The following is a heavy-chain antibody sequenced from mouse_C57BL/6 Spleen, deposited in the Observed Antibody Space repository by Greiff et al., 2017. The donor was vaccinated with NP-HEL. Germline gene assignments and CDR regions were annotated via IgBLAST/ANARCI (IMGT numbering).Heavy chain of an antibody. J-gene: IGHJ2*01. D-gene: IGHD3-2*02. CDR3: ARDSSGPRRYFDY. Sequence: QVQLQQPGAELVMPGASVKLSCKASGYTFTSYWMHWVKQRPGQGLEWIGEIDPSDSYTNYNQKFKGKSTLTVDKSSSTAYMQRSSLTSEDSAVYYCARDSSGPRRYFDYWGQGTTLTVSS. CDR2: IDPSDSYT. CDR1: GYTFTSYW. V-gene: IGHV1-69*01.